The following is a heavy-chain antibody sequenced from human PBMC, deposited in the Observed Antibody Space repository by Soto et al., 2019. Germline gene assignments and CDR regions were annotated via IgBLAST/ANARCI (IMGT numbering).Heavy chain of an antibody. CDR2: ISAYNGNT. V-gene: IGHV1-18*01. J-gene: IGHJ6*02. Sequence: ASVKVSCKASGYTFTSYGISWVRQAPGQGREWMGWISAYNGNTNYAQKLQGRVTMTTDTSTSTAYMELRSLRSDDTAVYYCARDHIVVVPAAPVDYGMDVWGQGTTVTVSS. D-gene: IGHD2-2*01. CDR1: GYTFTSYG. CDR3: ARDHIVVVPAAPVDYGMDV.